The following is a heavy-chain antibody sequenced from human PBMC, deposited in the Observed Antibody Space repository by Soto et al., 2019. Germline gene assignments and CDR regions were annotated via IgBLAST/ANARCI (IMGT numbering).Heavy chain of an antibody. CDR2: IYYIGST. Sequence: RQPPGKGLEWIGYIYYIGSTYYTPSLKSRVTISVDTSKNQSSLKLSSVTAADTAVYYCARVLSYYFDYWGQGTLVTVSS. CDR3: ARVLSYYFDY. D-gene: IGHD3-16*02. V-gene: IGHV4-30-4*01. J-gene: IGHJ4*02.